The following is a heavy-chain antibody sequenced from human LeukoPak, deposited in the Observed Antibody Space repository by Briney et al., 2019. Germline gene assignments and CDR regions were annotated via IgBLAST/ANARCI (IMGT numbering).Heavy chain of an antibody. CDR3: ASSKFLTMPEH. CDR2: INPNSGGT. CDR1: GYTFTGYY. J-gene: IGHJ1*01. Sequence: ASVTVSSKASGYTFTGYYTHWVRQAPGQGLEWMGWINPNSGGTNYAQKLQGRVTMTRDTTIRTAYIVLSRLRSDDTAVDYCASSKFLTMPEHWGQRTLVTVSS. V-gene: IGHV1-2*02. D-gene: IGHD4/OR15-4a*01.